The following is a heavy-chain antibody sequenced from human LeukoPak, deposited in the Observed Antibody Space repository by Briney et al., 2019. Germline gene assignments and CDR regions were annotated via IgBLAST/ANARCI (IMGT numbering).Heavy chain of an antibody. D-gene: IGHD6-13*01. CDR1: GVSISSSNW. CDR3: ARQAYSSNLGWFDP. V-gene: IGHV4-4*02. CDR2: IYHSGST. Sequence: SETLSLTCAVSGVSISSSNWWSWVRQPPGKGLEWIGEIYHSGSTNYNPSLKSRVTISVDTSKNQFSLKLSSVTAADTAVYYCARQAYSSNLGWFDPWGQGTLVTVSS. J-gene: IGHJ5*02.